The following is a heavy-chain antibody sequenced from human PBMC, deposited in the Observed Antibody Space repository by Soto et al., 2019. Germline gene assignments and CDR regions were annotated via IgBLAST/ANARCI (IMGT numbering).Heavy chain of an antibody. D-gene: IGHD2-2*01. V-gene: IGHV3-23*01. CDR3: AKGAMRSFYALGV. J-gene: IGHJ6*02. CDR1: GFTFSSYA. CDR2: ISFSGGAT. Sequence: GGSLRLSCAASGFTFSSYAMTWVRQAPGKGPEWVSGISFSGGATYYADSVKGRFTISRDNSKTTLYLQMNSLRAEDTAVYYCAKGAMRSFYALGVWGQGTTVTVSS.